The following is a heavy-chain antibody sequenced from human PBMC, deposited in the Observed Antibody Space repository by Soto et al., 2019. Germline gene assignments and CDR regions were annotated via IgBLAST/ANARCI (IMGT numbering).Heavy chain of an antibody. Sequence: EVQLVESGGGLVKPGGSLRLSCAASGFTFSGHTINWVRQAPGKGLEWVSSVSSSSSYIYYADSVKGRFTVSSDNAKKSLYLQMNSLKAEDTAIYYWARCMGFDGAGYAFFDSWGQGTLVTVSS. CDR1: GFTFSGHT. J-gene: IGHJ4*02. CDR2: VSSSSSYI. V-gene: IGHV3-21*01. CDR3: ARCMGFDGAGYAFFDS. D-gene: IGHD3-10*01.